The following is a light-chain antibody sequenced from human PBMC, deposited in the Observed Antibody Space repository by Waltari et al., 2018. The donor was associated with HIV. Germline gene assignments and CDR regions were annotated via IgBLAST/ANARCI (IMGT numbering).Light chain of an antibody. J-gene: IGKJ1*01. Sequence: DIVMTQSPDSLAVSLGERATINCKSSQSVLYSSSNKNYLAWYQQKPGQPPKLLIYWASTRESGVPDRFSGSGSGTDFTLTISSLHAEDVAVYYCQQYYSSPPTFGQGTKVEIK. CDR3: QQYYSSPPT. CDR2: WAS. CDR1: QSVLYSSSNKNY. V-gene: IGKV4-1*01.